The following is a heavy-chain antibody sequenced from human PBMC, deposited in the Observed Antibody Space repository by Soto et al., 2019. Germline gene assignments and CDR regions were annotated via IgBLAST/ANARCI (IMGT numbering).Heavy chain of an antibody. CDR1: GGSFSGYY. J-gene: IGHJ5*02. D-gene: IGHD6-19*01. CDR3: AREVKYSSGWYPNRAENWFDP. CDR2: INHSGST. Sequence: PSETLSLTCAVCGGSFSGYYWSWIRQPPGKGLEWIGEINHSGSTNYNPSLKSRVTISVDTSKNQFSLKLSSVTAADTAVYYCAREVKYSSGWYPNRAENWFDPWGQGTLVTVSS. V-gene: IGHV4-34*01.